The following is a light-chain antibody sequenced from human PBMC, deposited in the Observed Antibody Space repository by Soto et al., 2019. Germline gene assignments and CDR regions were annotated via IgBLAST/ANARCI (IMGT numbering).Light chain of an antibody. Sequence: VVTQESSLTVSPGGTVTLTCGSSTGAVTSAHYPYWFQQKPGQAPRTLIYDTNNKHSWTPARLSGSLLGGKAALTLSGAQSEDEAEYYCLLSYSGARVFGGGTKLTVL. CDR3: LLSYSGARV. CDR1: TGAVTSAHY. V-gene: IGLV7-46*01. CDR2: DTN. J-gene: IGLJ3*02.